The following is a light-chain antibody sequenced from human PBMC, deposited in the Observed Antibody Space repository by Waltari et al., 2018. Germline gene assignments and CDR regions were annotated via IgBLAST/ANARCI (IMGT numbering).Light chain of an antibody. CDR1: QSVSRT. V-gene: IGKV3-20*01. J-gene: IGKJ1*01. Sequence: EIVLTQSPGTLSLSPGDRATLSCRASQSVSRTLAWYPQKPGQAPSLRSYGASIRATGIPDRFSGSGSGTDFSLTISRLEPEDFAVYYCQHYVTLPVTFGQGTKVEIK. CDR2: GAS. CDR3: QHYVTLPVT.